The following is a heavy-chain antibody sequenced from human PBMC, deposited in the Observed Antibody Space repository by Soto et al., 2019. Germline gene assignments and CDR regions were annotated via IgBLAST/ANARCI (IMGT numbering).Heavy chain of an antibody. CDR3: AKDRVRGYGDYSIAY. CDR2: IWYDGSYK. CDR1: GITFNNYG. J-gene: IGHJ4*02. V-gene: IGHV3-33*06. Sequence: PVGSLRLSCSASGITFNNYGMHWVRQAPGKGLEWLAVIWYDGSYKYYADSVKGRFTISRDNSKNTQYLQMNSLRAEDTAIYYCAKDRVRGYGDYSIAYWGQGTLVTVSS. D-gene: IGHD4-17*01.